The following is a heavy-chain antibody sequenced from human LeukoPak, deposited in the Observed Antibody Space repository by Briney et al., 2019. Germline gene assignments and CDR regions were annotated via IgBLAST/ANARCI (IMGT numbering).Heavy chain of an antibody. CDR2: IIPIFGTA. V-gene: IGHV1-69*06. CDR3: ARDSLLSSGWYYNWFDP. D-gene: IGHD6-19*01. CDR1: GGTFSSYA. Sequence: SVKVSCKASGGTFSSYAISWVRQAPGQGLEWMGGIIPIFGTANYAQKFQGRVTITADKSTSTAYMELSSLRSEDTAVYYCARDSLLSSGWYYNWFDPWGQGTLVTVSS. J-gene: IGHJ5*02.